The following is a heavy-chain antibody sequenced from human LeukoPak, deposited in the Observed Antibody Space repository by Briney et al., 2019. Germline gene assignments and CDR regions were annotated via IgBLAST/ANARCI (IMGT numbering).Heavy chain of an antibody. CDR1: GFTFSSYA. J-gene: IGHJ5*02. Sequence: GGSLRLSCAASGFTFSSYAMSWVRQAPGKGLEWVSAISGSGGSTYYADSVKGRFTISRDNSKNTLYLQMNSLRAEDTAVYYCAKGLDLWFGTNWFDPWGQGTLVTVSS. CDR3: AKGLDLWFGTNWFDP. D-gene: IGHD3-10*01. CDR2: ISGSGGST. V-gene: IGHV3-23*01.